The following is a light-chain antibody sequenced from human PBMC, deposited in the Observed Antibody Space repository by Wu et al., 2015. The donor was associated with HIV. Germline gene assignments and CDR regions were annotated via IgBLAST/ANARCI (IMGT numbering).Light chain of an antibody. Sequence: EIVMTQSPDTLSVSPGERATLSCRASQSVSSDLAWYQQKPGQAPRLLIYGASTRATGIPARFSGSGSGTEFTLTISSLQSEDFAVYYCQQYHNWVITFAQGTRLXIK. J-gene: IGKJ5*01. CDR3: QQYHNWVIT. CDR1: QSVSSD. CDR2: GAS. V-gene: IGKV3-15*01.